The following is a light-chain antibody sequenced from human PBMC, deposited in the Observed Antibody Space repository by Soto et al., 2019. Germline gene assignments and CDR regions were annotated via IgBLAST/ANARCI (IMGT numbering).Light chain of an antibody. J-gene: IGKJ5*01. V-gene: IGKV3D-15*01. CDR2: DAS. Sequence: EIVMTQSTATLSVSPGERATLSCRASQKIFNFLAWYQQKPGQAPRLLIYDASNRATGIPARFSGSGSGTDFTFTISSLQPEDIATYYCQQYDNLLRGTFGQGTRLEIK. CDR3: QQYDNLLRGT. CDR1: QKIFNF.